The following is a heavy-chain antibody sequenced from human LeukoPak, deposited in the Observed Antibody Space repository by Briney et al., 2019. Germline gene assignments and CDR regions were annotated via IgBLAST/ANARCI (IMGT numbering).Heavy chain of an antibody. CDR2: IIPIFGTA. Sequence: EASVKVSCKASGGTFSSYAISWVRQAPGQGLEWMGGIIPIFGTANYAQKFQGRVTITADESTSTAYMELSSLRSEDTAVYYCARGVTMVRGHFDYWGQGTLVTVSS. CDR3: ARGVTMVRGHFDY. V-gene: IGHV1-69*13. J-gene: IGHJ4*02. D-gene: IGHD3-10*01. CDR1: GGTFSSYA.